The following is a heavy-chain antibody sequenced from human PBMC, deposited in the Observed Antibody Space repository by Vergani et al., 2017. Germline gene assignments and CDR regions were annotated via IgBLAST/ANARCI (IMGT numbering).Heavy chain of an antibody. CDR1: GFTVSSNY. D-gene: IGHD3-16*01. V-gene: IGHV3-66*04. CDR2: IYSGGST. CDR3: AKHFRGWGIDY. Sequence: EVQVVETGGGLVQPGGSLRLSCAASGFTVSSNYMSWVRQAPGKGLEWVSVIYSGGSTYYADSVKGRFIISRDNSKNTLYLQMNSLRTDDTATYYCAKHFRGWGIDYWGQGTQVIVSS. J-gene: IGHJ4*02.